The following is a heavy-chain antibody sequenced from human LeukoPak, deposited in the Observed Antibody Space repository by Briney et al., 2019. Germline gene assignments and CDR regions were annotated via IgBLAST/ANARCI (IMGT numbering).Heavy chain of an antibody. V-gene: IGHV3-21*01. CDR1: GFTFSSYS. D-gene: IGHD3-10*01. CDR2: ISSSSSYI. Sequence: GGSLRLSCAASGFTFSSYSMNWVRQAPGKGLEWVSSISSSSSYIYYADSVKGRSTISRDNAKNSLYLQMNSLRAEDTAVYYCARDYQNEEYYYGSGSYSPWGQGTLVTVSS. CDR3: ARDYQNEEYYYGSGSYSP. J-gene: IGHJ5*02.